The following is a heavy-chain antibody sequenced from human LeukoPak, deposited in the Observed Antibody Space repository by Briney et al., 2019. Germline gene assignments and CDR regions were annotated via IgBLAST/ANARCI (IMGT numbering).Heavy chain of an antibody. D-gene: IGHD3-3*01. CDR1: GGSISSYY. CDR3: ARIQTYYDFWSGYYTDYYFDY. Sequence: PSETLSLTCTVSGGSISSYYWSWIRQPPGKGLEWIGYIYYSGSTNYNPSLKSRVTISVDTSKNQFSLKLSPVTAADTAVYYCARIQTYYDFWSGYYTDYYFDYWGQGTLVTVSS. CDR2: IYYSGST. V-gene: IGHV4-59*01. J-gene: IGHJ4*02.